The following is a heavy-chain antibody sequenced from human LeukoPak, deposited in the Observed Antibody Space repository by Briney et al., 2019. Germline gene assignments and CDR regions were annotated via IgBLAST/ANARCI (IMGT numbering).Heavy chain of an antibody. CDR1: GGSFSGYY. Sequence: PSETLSLTCAVYGGSFSGYYWSWIHQPPGKGLEWIGEINHSGSTDYNPSLKSRVTISVDTSKNQFSLKLSSVTAADTAVYYCASRSQQLLEGNWFDPWGQGTLVTVSS. D-gene: IGHD6-13*01. CDR2: INHSGST. J-gene: IGHJ5*02. CDR3: ASRSQQLLEGNWFDP. V-gene: IGHV4-34*01.